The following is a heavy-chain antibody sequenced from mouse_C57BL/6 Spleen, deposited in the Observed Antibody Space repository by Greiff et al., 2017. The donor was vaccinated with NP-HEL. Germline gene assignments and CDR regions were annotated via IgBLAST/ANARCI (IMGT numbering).Heavy chain of an antibody. J-gene: IGHJ2*01. Sequence: EVHLVESGGGLVKPGGSLKLSCAASGFTFSDYGMHWVRQAPEKGLEWVAYISSGSSTIYYADTVKGRFTISRDNAKNTLFLQMTSLRSEDTAMYYCARGNPYYFDYWGQGTTLTVSS. D-gene: IGHD2-1*01. V-gene: IGHV5-17*01. CDR3: ARGNPYYFDY. CDR2: ISSGSSTI. CDR1: GFTFSDYG.